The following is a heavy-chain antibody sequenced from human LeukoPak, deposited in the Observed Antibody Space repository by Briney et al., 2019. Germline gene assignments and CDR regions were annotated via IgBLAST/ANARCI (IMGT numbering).Heavy chain of an antibody. CDR2: MNSNSGNS. J-gene: IGHJ4*02. CDR1: GYTFTNYD. CDR3: AREGLDY. V-gene: IGHV1-8*03. Sequence: GASVKVSCKASGYTFTNYDINWVRQATGQGLEWMGYMNSNSGNSAYAQKFQGRVTITTDASITTAYMELSGLRSEDTALYYCAREGLDYWGQGTLVTVFS.